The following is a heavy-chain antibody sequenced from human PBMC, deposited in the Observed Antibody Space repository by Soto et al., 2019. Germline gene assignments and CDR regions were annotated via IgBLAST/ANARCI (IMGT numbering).Heavy chain of an antibody. CDR3: ATQDFRGTTGTT. CDR2: ISGSGGSV. Sequence: EVQLLESGGGLVQPGGSLRLSCAASGFTFSRYAMGWVRQAPGKGLEWVSVISGSGGSVHYADSGKGRFTISRDNSKNTLYLQMNSLRVEDTAVYNCATQDFRGTTGTTWGQGTLVTVSS. J-gene: IGHJ4*02. V-gene: IGHV3-23*01. CDR1: GFTFSRYA. D-gene: IGHD1-1*01.